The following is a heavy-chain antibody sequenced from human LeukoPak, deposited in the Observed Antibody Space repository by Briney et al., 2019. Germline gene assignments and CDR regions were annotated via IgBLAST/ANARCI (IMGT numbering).Heavy chain of an antibody. CDR2: IYYSGST. J-gene: IGHJ4*02. V-gene: IGHV4-59*08. CDR1: GGSISSYY. CDR3: ARVPTVTFFDY. D-gene: IGHD4-17*01. Sequence: SETLSLTCTVSGGSISSYYWSWIRQPPGKGLEWIGYIYYSGSTNYNPSLKSRVTISVDTSKNQFSLKLSSVTTADTAVYYCARVPTVTFFDYWGQGTLVTVSS.